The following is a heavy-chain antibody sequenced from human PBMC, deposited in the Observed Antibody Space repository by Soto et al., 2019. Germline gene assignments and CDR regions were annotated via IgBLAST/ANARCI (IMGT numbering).Heavy chain of an antibody. CDR1: GDSINSYY. Sequence: QVQLQESGPGLVKPSETLSFTCTVSGDSINSYYWSWIRQPPGKGLEWIAYFYKSGTTNYNPSLKSRVTTSVDTPKNRFSLKLSSVTAADTAVYYCARTYDNSGPNSGGYAFDIWGQGTMLTVSS. D-gene: IGHD3-22*01. CDR2: FYKSGTT. V-gene: IGHV4-59*01. J-gene: IGHJ3*02. CDR3: ARTYDNSGPNSGGYAFDI.